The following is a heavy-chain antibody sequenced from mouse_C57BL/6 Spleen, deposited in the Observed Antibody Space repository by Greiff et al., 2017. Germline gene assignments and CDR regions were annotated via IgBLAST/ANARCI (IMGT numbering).Heavy chain of an antibody. V-gene: IGHV1-80*01. D-gene: IGHD4-1*01. CDR3: ARYWGGIYFDY. CDR1: GYAFSSYW. Sequence: QVQLKESGAELVKPGASVKISCKASGYAFSSYWMNWVKQRPGKGLEWIGQIYPGDGDTNYNGKFKGKATLTADKSSSTAYMQLSSLTSEDSAVYFCARYWGGIYFDYWGQGTTLTVSS. J-gene: IGHJ2*01. CDR2: IYPGDGDT.